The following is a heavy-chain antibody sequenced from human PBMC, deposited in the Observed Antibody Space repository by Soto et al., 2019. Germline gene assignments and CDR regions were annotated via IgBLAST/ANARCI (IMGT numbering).Heavy chain of an antibody. D-gene: IGHD6-19*01. CDR1: GYTFSGFY. V-gene: IGHV1-2*02. Sequence: GASVKVSCKASGYTFSGFYMHWVRQAPGQGLEWMGWINPNSGGTKSAEKFQGRVTMTRDTSISTAYMELSRLTSDDTAVYYCASAAGTGTAGLDFWGQGTKVTVSS. CDR2: INPNSGGT. J-gene: IGHJ4*02. CDR3: ASAAGTGTAGLDF.